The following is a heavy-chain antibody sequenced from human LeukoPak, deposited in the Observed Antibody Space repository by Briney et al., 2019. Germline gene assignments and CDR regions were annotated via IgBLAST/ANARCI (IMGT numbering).Heavy chain of an antibody. CDR3: TTKTQAAAGPYYYYGMDV. D-gene: IGHD6-13*01. CDR1: GFTFSNAW. J-gene: IGHJ6*02. CDR2: IKSKTDGGTT. V-gene: IGHV3-15*01. Sequence: GGSLRLSCAASGFTFSNAWMSWVRQAPGKGLEWVGRIKSKTDGGTTDYAAPVKGRFTISRDDSKNTLYLQMNSLKTEDTAVYYCTTKTQAAAGPYYYYGMDVWGQGTTVTVSS.